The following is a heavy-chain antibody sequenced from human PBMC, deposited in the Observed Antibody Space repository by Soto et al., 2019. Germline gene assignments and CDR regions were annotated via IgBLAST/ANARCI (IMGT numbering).Heavy chain of an antibody. CDR1: GGSISNYY. V-gene: IGHV4-59*08. D-gene: IGHD1-26*01. Sequence: QVQLQESGPGLVKPSETLSLTCTVSGGSISNYYWSWIRQPPGKGLEWIGFIYYSGSTNYNPSLKSRATISIGTSKNQFSLKRGGVTAADPALYYCARRHSHYVSYWPYNWCDPWGEGTLVTVSS. J-gene: IGHJ5*02. CDR2: IYYSGST. CDR3: ARRHSHYVSYWPYNWCDP.